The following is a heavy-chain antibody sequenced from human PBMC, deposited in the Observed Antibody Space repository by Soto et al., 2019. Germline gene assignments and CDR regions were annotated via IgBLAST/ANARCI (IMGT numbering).Heavy chain of an antibody. V-gene: IGHV4-59*12. J-gene: IGHJ5*02. CDR3: TREFSLPNWFDP. CDR1: GGSISSYY. CDR2: IYDSGST. Sequence: SETLSLTCTVSGGSISSYYWSWIRQPPGKGLEYIGYIYDSGSTNYNPSLKSRVTISVDTSKNQFSLKLSSVTAADTAMYYCTREFSLPNWFDPWGQGTLVP.